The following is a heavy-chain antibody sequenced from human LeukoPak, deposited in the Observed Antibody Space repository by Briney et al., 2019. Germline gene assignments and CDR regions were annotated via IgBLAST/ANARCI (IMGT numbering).Heavy chain of an antibody. Sequence: GGSLRLSCTASGVVFSVTGMHWVRQAPGEGLEWVAYILFDGSDTYYPDSVKGRFTISRDDSKNTVYLQMNSLRVEDTAMYYCAKDKGKHYFDYWGQGRLVTVSS. J-gene: IGHJ4*02. D-gene: IGHD4-23*01. CDR3: AKDKGKHYFDY. V-gene: IGHV3-30*02. CDR1: GVVFSVTG. CDR2: ILFDGSDT.